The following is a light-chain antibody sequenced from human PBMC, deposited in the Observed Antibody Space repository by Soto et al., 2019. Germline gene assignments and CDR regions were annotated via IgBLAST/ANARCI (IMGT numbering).Light chain of an antibody. CDR1: QDVDKW. CDR2: KSS. Sequence: IVMSQSPSSLSASVGDTVTISCRSSQDVDKWLAWYQQKPGKAPKLLIYKSSALNGGVPSRFSAIGSGTEYSLTISCLQPDDVACYDCQQYFSYWTFGQGTMVEFK. J-gene: IGKJ1*01. CDR3: QQYFSYWT. V-gene: IGKV1-5*03.